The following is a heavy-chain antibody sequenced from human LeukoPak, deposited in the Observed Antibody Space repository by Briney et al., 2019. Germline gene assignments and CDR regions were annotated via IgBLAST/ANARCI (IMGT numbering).Heavy chain of an antibody. CDR1: GFTFSSYG. Sequence: GRSLRLSCAASGFTFSSYGMHWVRQAPNEGLEWVAVVSYDGSNKYYADSVKGRFTISRDNSKNTLYLQMNSLRAEDTALYYCAQGGYSSGWFAYWGQGTLVTVSS. CDR3: AQGGYSSGWFAY. D-gene: IGHD6-19*01. CDR2: VSYDGSNK. V-gene: IGHV3-30*18. J-gene: IGHJ4*02.